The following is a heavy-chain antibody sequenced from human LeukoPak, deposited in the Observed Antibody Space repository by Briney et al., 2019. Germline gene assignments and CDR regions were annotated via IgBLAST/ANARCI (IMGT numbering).Heavy chain of an antibody. CDR2: ISSSSSYI. CDR3: ARAIVVVPAARGYYYYGMDV. D-gene: IGHD2-2*01. V-gene: IGHV3-21*01. J-gene: IGHJ6*02. Sequence: PGGSLRLSCAASGFTFSSYWMSWVRQAPGKGLEWVSSISSSSSYIYYADSVKGRFTISRDNAKNSLYLQMNSLRAEDTAVYYCARAIVVVPAARGYYYYGMDVWGQGTTVTVSS. CDR1: GFTFSSYW.